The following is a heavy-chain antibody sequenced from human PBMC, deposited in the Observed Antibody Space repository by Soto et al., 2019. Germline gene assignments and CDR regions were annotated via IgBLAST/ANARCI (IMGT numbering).Heavy chain of an antibody. D-gene: IGHD3-3*01. J-gene: IGHJ6*02. Sequence: EVQLLESGGGLVQPGGSLRLSCAASGFTFSSYAMSWVRQAPGKGLEWVSAISGSGGSTYYADSVKGRFTISRDNSKNTLYLQMNSLRAEDTAVYYCANEVIRVFLEEYYGMDVWGQGTTVTVSS. CDR1: GFTFSSYA. CDR2: ISGSGGST. V-gene: IGHV3-23*01. CDR3: ANEVIRVFLEEYYGMDV.